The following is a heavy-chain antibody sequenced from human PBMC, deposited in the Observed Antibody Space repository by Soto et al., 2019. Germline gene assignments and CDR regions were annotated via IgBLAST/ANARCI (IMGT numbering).Heavy chain of an antibody. CDR3: AIPGPRYYAIFRDY. J-gene: IGHJ4*02. Sequence: GGSLRLSCAASGFTFSSYAMSWVRQAPGKGLEWVSAISGSGGSTYYADSVKGRFTISRDNSKNTLYLQMNSLRAEDTAVYYCAIPGPRYYAIFRDYSGQGTLVTVSS. V-gene: IGHV3-23*01. CDR1: GFTFSSYA. D-gene: IGHD3-9*01. CDR2: ISGSGGST.